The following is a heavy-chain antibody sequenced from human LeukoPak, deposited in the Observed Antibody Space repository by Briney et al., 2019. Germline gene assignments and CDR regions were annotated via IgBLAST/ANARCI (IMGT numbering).Heavy chain of an antibody. CDR2: ISTYTGYS. CDR1: GYIFPSSG. CDR3: AKNSSGGYSDY. D-gene: IGHD6-19*01. V-gene: IGHV1-18*01. Sequence: WVSVKVSCKASGYIFPSSGISGVRQAPGQGLEWMGWISTYTGYSKYAQNLQGRVTMTADTSTSTAYMELSSLRSDDTAVYYCAKNSSGGYSDYWGQGTLVTVSS. J-gene: IGHJ4*02.